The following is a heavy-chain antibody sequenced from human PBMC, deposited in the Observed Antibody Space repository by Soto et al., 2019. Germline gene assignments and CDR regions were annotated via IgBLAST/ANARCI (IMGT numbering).Heavy chain of an antibody. CDR2: IKSKTDGGTT. CDR3: TTEGITMVRGTRAYFDY. D-gene: IGHD3-10*01. J-gene: IGHJ4*02. Sequence: AGGSLRLSCAASGFTFSNAWMSWVRQAPGKGLEWVGRIKSKTDGGTTDYAAPVKGRFTISRDDSKNTLYLQMNSLKTEDTAVYYCTTEGITMVRGTRAYFDYWGQGTLVTVSS. V-gene: IGHV3-15*01. CDR1: GFTFSNAW.